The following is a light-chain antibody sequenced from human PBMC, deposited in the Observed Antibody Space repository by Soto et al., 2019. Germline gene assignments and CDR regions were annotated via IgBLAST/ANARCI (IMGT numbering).Light chain of an antibody. CDR2: GAS. CDR1: QSVRNNY. V-gene: IGKV3-20*01. Sequence: EIVLTQARDTLSLSPGERATLSCRASQSVRNNYLAWYQQKPGQAPRLLIYGASSRATGIPDRFSGSVSGTDFTLTISRLEPEDFAVYYGHQYTGSPHSFGGGTKVEI. CDR3: HQYTGSPHS. J-gene: IGKJ4*01.